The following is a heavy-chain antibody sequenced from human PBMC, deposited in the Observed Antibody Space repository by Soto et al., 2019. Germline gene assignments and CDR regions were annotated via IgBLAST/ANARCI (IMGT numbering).Heavy chain of an antibody. V-gene: IGHV4-31*03. D-gene: IGHD2-15*01. CDR1: GGSISSGGYY. Sequence: SETLSLTCTVSGGSISSGGYYWSWIRQHPGKGLEWIGYIYYSGSTYYNPSLKSRVTISVDTSKNQFSLKLSSVTAADTAVYYCAGVPGLGVVVVAASRVGAFDIWGQGTMVTVSS. CDR3: AGVPGLGVVVVAASRVGAFDI. CDR2: IYYSGST. J-gene: IGHJ3*02.